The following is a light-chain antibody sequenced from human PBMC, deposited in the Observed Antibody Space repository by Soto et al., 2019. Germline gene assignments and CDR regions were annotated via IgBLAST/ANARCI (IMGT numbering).Light chain of an antibody. CDR3: QQYGTPRSVT. J-gene: IGKJ5*01. CDR1: QSVDSNY. Sequence: EIVFTQSPGTLSLSPGEEVTLSCRASQSVDSNYLAWCQQKDGQTPRLIIYGATGRAAGIPHRFSSSGFGTDFTLTISKVEPEDFSAYYCQQYGTPRSVTFGQGTRLEI. V-gene: IGKV3-20*01. CDR2: GAT.